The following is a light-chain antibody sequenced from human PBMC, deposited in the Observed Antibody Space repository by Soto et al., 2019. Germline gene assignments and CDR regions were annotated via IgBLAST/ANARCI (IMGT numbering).Light chain of an antibody. CDR1: QSVRTY. CDR2: DAS. V-gene: IGKV3-11*01. CDR3: QQRSIWPPYT. Sequence: IVLTQSPATLSLSPGERATLSCRASQSVRTYLAWYQQKPGQAPRLIIYDASIRATCVPARFSGSGSGTDFTLTISSLEPEDFAFYYCQQRSIWPPYTFGQGTKLESK. J-gene: IGKJ2*01.